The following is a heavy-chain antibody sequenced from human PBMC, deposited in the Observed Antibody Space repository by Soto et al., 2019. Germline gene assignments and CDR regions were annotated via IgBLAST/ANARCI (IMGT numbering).Heavy chain of an antibody. CDR1: GYTPPEFS. V-gene: IGHV1-24*01. CDR3: ATVQISGYYYRDY. CDR2: FDPEDGET. D-gene: IGHD3-22*01. J-gene: IGHJ4*02. Sequence: APGKVSRKVFGYTPPEFSLPWGRQGPGKGLEWMGGFDPEDGETIYAQKFQGRVTMTEDTSTDTAYMELSSLRSEDTAVYYCATVQISGYYYRDYWGQGTLVTVSS.